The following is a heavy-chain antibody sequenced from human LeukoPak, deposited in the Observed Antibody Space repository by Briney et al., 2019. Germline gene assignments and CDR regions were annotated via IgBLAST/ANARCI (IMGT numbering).Heavy chain of an antibody. D-gene: IGHD6-19*01. J-gene: IGHJ4*02. Sequence: GGSLRLSCAASGFTFSSYSMNWVRQAPGKGLEWVSYISSGSSFIYYADSVKGRFTISRDNAKNSLYLQMNGLRAEDTAVYYCATKGSGWAVDYWGQGTLVTVSS. CDR3: ATKGSGWAVDY. CDR2: ISSGSSFI. CDR1: GFTFSSYS. V-gene: IGHV3-21*05.